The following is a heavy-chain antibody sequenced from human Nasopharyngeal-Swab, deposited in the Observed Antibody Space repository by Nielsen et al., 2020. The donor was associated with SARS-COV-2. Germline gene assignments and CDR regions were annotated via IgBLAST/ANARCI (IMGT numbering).Heavy chain of an antibody. V-gene: IGHV4-59*01. CDR2: IYYNGST. CDR3: ARVWGATCLN. J-gene: IGHJ4*02. Sequence: RQAPGKGLEWIGYIYYNGSTNYNPSLKSRVTISVDTSKNQFSLKLSSVTAADTAVYYCARVWGATCLNWGQGTLVTVSS. D-gene: IGHD1-26*01.